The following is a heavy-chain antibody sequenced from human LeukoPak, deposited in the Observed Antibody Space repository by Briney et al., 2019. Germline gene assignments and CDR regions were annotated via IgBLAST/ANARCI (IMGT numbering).Heavy chain of an antibody. CDR3: ARQQGLQNLNFDY. V-gene: IGHV1-46*01. CDR2: INPIGGTT. Sequence: ASVKVSCKTPGYTFTSYYTHWMRQAPGQGLEWMGIINPIGGTTDYSQKFQGRVTMTRDTSTSTVYMELSSLSPEDTAVYYCARQQGLQNLNFDYWGQGTLVTVSS. J-gene: IGHJ4*02. D-gene: IGHD4-11*01. CDR1: GYTFTSYY.